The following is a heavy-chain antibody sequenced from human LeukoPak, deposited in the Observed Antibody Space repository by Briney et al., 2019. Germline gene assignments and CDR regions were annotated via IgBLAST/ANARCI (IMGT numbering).Heavy chain of an antibody. D-gene: IGHD3-22*01. CDR3: AKGREYYDSSGYIYFDY. CDR2: ISGSGGNT. Sequence: PGGSLRLSCAASGFTFSSYAMSWVRQAPGKGLEWVSGISGSGGNTYYADSVKGRFTISRDNSKNTLYLQMNSLRAEDTAVYYCAKGREYYDSSGYIYFDYWGQGTLVTVSS. V-gene: IGHV3-23*01. J-gene: IGHJ4*02. CDR1: GFTFSSYA.